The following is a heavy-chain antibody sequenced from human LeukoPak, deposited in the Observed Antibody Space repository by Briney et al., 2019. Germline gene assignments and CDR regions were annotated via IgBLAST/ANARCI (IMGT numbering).Heavy chain of an antibody. CDR1: GGSISNTNW. J-gene: IGHJ5*02. Sequence: PSGTLSLTCGVSGGSISNTNWWSWVRQPPGKGLEWIGQIYHSGSTNYNPSLKSRVTISVDKSKNQFSLKLRSVTAADTAVYCCARPLSLGYCSGGSCYGRGAWFDRWGQGTLVTVSS. V-gene: IGHV4-4*01. D-gene: IGHD2-15*01. CDR3: ARPLSLGYCSGGSCYGRGAWFDR. CDR2: IYHSGST.